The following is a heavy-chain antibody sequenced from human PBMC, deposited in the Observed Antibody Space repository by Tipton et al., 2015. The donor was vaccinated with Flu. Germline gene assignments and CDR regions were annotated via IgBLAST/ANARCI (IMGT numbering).Heavy chain of an antibody. CDR1: GFTFSSYG. V-gene: IGHV3-30*18. CDR3: VKEGWLKSGEYFQH. CDR2: ISYDGSNK. Sequence: QVQLVQSGGGVVQPGRSLRLSCAASGFTFSSYGMHWVRQAPGKGLEWVAVISYDGSNKYYADSVKGRFTISRDNSKNTLYLQMNSLRAEDTAVYYCVKEGWLKSGEYFQHWGQGTLVTFSS. D-gene: IGHD5-12*01. J-gene: IGHJ1*01.